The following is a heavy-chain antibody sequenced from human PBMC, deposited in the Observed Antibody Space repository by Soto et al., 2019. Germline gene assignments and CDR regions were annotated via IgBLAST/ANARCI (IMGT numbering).Heavy chain of an antibody. CDR2: ISYDGSNK. Sequence: GESLKISCAASGFTFSSYAMHWVRQAPGKGLEWVAVISYDGSNKYYADSVKGRFTISRDNSKNTLYLQMNSLRAEDTAVYYCARDAHSDNWFDPWGQGTLVTVSS. CDR3: ARDAHSDNWFDP. V-gene: IGHV3-30-3*01. J-gene: IGHJ5*02. CDR1: GFTFSSYA. D-gene: IGHD2-21*01.